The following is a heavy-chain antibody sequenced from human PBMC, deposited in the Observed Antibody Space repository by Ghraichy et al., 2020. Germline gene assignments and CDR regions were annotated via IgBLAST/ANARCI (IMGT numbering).Heavy chain of an antibody. CDR1: GGSFSGYY. CDR2: INHSGST. J-gene: IGHJ4*02. D-gene: IGHD6-13*01. V-gene: IGHV4-34*01. Sequence: SETLSLTCAVYGGSFSGYYWSWIRQPPGKGLEWIGEINHSGSTNYNPSLKSRVTISVDTSKNQFSLKLSSVTAADTAVYYCARVQAGTLDYWGQGTLVTVSS. CDR3: ARVQAGTLDY.